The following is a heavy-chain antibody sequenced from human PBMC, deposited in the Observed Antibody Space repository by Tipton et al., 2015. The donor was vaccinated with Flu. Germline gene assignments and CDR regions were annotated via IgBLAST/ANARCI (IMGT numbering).Heavy chain of an antibody. V-gene: IGHV1-69*01. CDR2: IIPIFGTA. D-gene: IGHD3-3*01. CDR3: ARGHFWSGYHYYYYYYMDV. CDR1: GGTFSSYA. J-gene: IGHJ6*03. Sequence: QSGAEVKKPGSSVKVSCKASGGTFSSYAISWVRQAPGQGLEWMGGIIPIFGTANYAQKFQGRVTITADESTSTAYMELSSLRSEDTAVYYCARGHFWSGYHYYYYYYMDVWGKGTTVTVS.